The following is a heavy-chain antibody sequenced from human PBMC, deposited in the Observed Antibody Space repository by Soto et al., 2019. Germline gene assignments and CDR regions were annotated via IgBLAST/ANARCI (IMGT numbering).Heavy chain of an antibody. CDR2: ISGSGGST. Sequence: GGSLRLSCAASGFTFISYAMSWVRQAPGKGLERVSAISGSGGSTYYADSVKGRFTISRDNSKNTLYLQMNGLRVEDTAVYYCAKDRLAGNFDYWGQGTQVTVSS. CDR3: AKDRLAGNFDY. J-gene: IGHJ4*02. CDR1: GFTFISYA. V-gene: IGHV3-23*01.